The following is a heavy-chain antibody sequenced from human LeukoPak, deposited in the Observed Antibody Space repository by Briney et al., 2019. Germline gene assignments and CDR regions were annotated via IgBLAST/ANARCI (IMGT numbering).Heavy chain of an antibody. D-gene: IGHD2-8*01. CDR3: ARGNGPDAFDI. CDR1: GFTVSSNY. V-gene: IGHV3-53*01. J-gene: IGHJ3*02. CDR2: IYSGGST. Sequence: AGGSLRLSCAAPGFTVSSNYMSWVRQAPGKGLEWVSVIYSGGSTYYADSVKGRFTISRDNSKNTLYLQMNSLRAEDTAVYYCARGNGPDAFDIWGQGTMVTVSS.